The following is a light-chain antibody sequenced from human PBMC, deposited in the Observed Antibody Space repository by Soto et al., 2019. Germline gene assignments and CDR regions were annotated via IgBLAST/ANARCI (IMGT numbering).Light chain of an antibody. CDR2: GAS. V-gene: IGKV3-20*01. CDR3: QQYGSSPLT. CDR1: ETVATN. Sequence: VMTQSPATLSVSPGERATLSCWASETVATNLAWYQQKPGQAPRRLISGASTRAAGISDRFRGSGSGTDFTLTISRLEPEDFAVYYCQQYGSSPLTFGGGTKVDI. J-gene: IGKJ4*01.